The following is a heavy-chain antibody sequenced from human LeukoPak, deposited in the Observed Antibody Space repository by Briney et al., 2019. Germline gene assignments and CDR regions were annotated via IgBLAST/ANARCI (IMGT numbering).Heavy chain of an antibody. Sequence: GASVKVSCKASGYTFTGYYMHWVRQAPGQGLEWMGWINPNSGGTNYAQKFQGRVTMTRDTSISTAYMELSRLRSGDTAVYYCARAPGLWFGELLNPYYYYMDVWGKGTTVTVSS. CDR2: INPNSGGT. CDR3: ARAPGLWFGELLNPYYYYMDV. V-gene: IGHV1-2*02. D-gene: IGHD3-10*01. J-gene: IGHJ6*03. CDR1: GYTFTGYY.